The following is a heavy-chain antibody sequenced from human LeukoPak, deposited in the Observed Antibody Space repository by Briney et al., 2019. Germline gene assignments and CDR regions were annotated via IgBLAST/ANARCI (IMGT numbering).Heavy chain of an antibody. Sequence: SETLSLTCAVYGGSFSGYYWSWIRQPPGKGLEWIGRIYTSGSTNYNPSLKSRVTMSVDTSKNQFSLKLSSVTAADTAVYYCARDFRSSSGGFIYYYYGMDVWGQGTTVTVSS. CDR1: GGSFSGYY. CDR3: ARDFRSSSGGFIYYYYGMDV. D-gene: IGHD6-19*01. J-gene: IGHJ6*02. CDR2: IYTSGST. V-gene: IGHV4-59*10.